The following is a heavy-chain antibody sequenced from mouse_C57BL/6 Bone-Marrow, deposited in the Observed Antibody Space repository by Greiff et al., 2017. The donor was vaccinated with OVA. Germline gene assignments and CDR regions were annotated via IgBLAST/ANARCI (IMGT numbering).Heavy chain of an antibody. V-gene: IGHV1-50*01. CDR1: GYTFTSYW. CDR2: IDPSDSYT. CDR3: ARRGRDYFDY. Sequence: QVQLQQPGAELVKPGASVKLSCKASGYTFTSYWMQWVKQRPGQGLEWIGEIDPSDSYTNYNQKFKGKATLTVDTSSSTAYMQLSSLTSEDSAVCYCARRGRDYFDYWGQGTTLTVSS. J-gene: IGHJ2*01.